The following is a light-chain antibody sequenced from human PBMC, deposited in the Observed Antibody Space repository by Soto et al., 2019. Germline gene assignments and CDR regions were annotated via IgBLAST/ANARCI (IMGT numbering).Light chain of an antibody. J-gene: IGKJ2*01. Sequence: ILLPPSPGTLSLSPVEISPIYCISSQSVSSSYLAWYQQKPGQAPRLLIYGASSRATDIQDRFTGSGSGTDFTLTISRLEPEDFAMYFCQQYATSPQTCGQGTKGDIK. CDR1: QSVSSSY. CDR3: QQYATSPQT. CDR2: GAS. V-gene: IGKV3-20*01.